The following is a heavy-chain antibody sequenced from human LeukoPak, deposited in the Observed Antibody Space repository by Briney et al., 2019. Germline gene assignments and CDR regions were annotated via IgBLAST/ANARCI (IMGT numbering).Heavy chain of an antibody. J-gene: IGHJ4*02. CDR3: ARQGASIVGAVKGFDY. D-gene: IGHD1-26*01. CDR2: IYYSGST. V-gene: IGHV4-39*01. CDR1: GGSISSSSYY. Sequence: SETLSLTCTVSGGSISSSSYYCGWIRQPPGKGLEWIGSIYYSGSTYYNPSLKSRVTISVDTSKNQFSLKLSSVTAADTAVYYCARQGASIVGAVKGFDYWGQGTLVTVSS.